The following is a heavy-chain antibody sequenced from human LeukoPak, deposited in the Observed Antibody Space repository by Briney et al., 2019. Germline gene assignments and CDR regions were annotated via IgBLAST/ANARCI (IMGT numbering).Heavy chain of an antibody. V-gene: IGHV1-46*01. D-gene: IGHD3-10*01. J-gene: IGHJ6*02. CDR3: ARGNYGSGTDGMDV. CDR1: GYTFTSYY. Sequence: ASVKVSCKASGYTFTSYYMHWVRQAPGQGLEWMGIINPTTGDTTYAQKFQGRLTMTRDMSTSTVYMELSSLRPEDTAVYYCARGNYGSGTDGMDVWGQGTTVTVSS. CDR2: INPTTGDT.